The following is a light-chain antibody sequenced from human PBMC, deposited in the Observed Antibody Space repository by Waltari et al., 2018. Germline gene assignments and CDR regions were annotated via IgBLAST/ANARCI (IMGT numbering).Light chain of an antibody. CDR1: QGISSY. Sequence: DIQLTQSPSFLSASVGDRVTITCRASQGISSYLAWYQQKPGKAPKLLIYTASTLQSGVPSRFSGSGSGTELTRTISSLQPEDFATYYEQHLNSYPVTFGQGTKLEIK. CDR2: TAS. J-gene: IGKJ2*01. CDR3: QHLNSYPVT. V-gene: IGKV1-9*01.